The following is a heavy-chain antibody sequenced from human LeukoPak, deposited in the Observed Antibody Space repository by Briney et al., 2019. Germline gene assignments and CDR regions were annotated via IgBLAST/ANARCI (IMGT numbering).Heavy chain of an antibody. V-gene: IGHV4-34*01. CDR2: INHSGST. CDR3: APGGWRLDP. J-gene: IGHJ5*02. CDR1: GVSFSGYY. D-gene: IGHD3-10*01. Sequence: SETLSLTCAVYGVSFSGYYWSWIRQPPGKGLEWIGEINHSGSTNYNPSLKSRVTISVDTSKNQFSLKLSSVTAADTAVYYCAPGGWRLDPWGQGTLVTVSS.